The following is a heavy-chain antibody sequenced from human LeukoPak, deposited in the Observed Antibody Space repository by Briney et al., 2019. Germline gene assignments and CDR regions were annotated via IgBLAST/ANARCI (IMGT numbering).Heavy chain of an antibody. V-gene: IGHV1-18*01. CDR2: ISAYNGNT. D-gene: IGHD3-9*01. Sequence: WASVKVSCKASGYTFTSYGISWVRQAPGQGLEWMGWISAYNGNTNYAQKLQGRVTMTTDTSTSTAYMELRSLRSDDPAVYYCARRDYDILTGYTFDYWGQGTLVTVSS. J-gene: IGHJ4*02. CDR3: ARRDYDILTGYTFDY. CDR1: GYTFTSYG.